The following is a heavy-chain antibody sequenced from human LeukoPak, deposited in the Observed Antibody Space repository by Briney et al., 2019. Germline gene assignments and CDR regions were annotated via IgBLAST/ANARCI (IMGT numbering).Heavy chain of an antibody. Sequence: SETLSLTCTVSGGSINNYYWSWIRQPAGKGLEWIGRIYTSGSTNYNPSLKSRVTMSVDTSKNQFSLKLSSVTAADTAIYYCAKGTSVAGTERPSYWGQGTLVTVSS. CDR3: AKGTSVAGTERPSY. CDR2: IYTSGST. J-gene: IGHJ4*02. D-gene: IGHD6-19*01. CDR1: GGSINNYY. V-gene: IGHV4-4*07.